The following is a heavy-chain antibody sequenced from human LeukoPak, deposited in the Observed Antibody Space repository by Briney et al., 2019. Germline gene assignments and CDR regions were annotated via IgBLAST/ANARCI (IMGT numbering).Heavy chain of an antibody. V-gene: IGHV3-21*04. Sequence: PGGSLRLSCATSGFTFNNYNMNWVRQAPGRALEWVSSITSSGTYIFYADSVKGRFTISRDNAKNSLYLQMNSLRAEDTAVYYCAKDWGVEGDSKRGFDYWGQGTLVTVSS. D-gene: IGHD4-11*01. J-gene: IGHJ4*02. CDR2: ITSSGTYI. CDR1: GFTFNNYN. CDR3: AKDWGVEGDSKRGFDY.